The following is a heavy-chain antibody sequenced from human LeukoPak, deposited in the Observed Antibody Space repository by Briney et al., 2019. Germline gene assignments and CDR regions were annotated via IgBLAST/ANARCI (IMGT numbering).Heavy chain of an antibody. J-gene: IGHJ4*02. CDR2: IYPGDSDT. CDR3: ARHDVPGYSSGWYGADY. V-gene: IGHV5-51*01. D-gene: IGHD6-19*01. Sequence: GESLKISCKASGYSFTSYWIGWVRQMPGKGLEWMGIIYPGDSDTRYSPSFQGQVTISADKSISTAYLQWSSLKASDTAMYYCARHDVPGYSSGWYGADYWGQGTLVTVSS. CDR1: GYSFTSYW.